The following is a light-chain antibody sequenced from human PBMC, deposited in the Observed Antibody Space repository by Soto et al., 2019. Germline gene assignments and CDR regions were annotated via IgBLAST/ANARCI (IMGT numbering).Light chain of an antibody. CDR1: QSVNTKY. CDR3: QYYVSSPLT. J-gene: IGKJ4*01. Sequence: EIVLTQSPGTLSLSPGERATLSCRASQSVNTKYLAWYQQKPGQAPRLLIYGASNRATGIPDRFSGSGSGTDFTLTISRLEPEDFAVYYCQYYVSSPLTFGGGTKVDIK. CDR2: GAS. V-gene: IGKV3-20*01.